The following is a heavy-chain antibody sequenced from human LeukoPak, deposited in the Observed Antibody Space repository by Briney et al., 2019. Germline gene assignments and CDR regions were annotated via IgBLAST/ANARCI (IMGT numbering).Heavy chain of an antibody. CDR3: AGGLRSGLIDY. Sequence: GGSLRLSCAASEFTVNNNYMSWVRQAPGKGLEWVSTIYSAGSTNYADSVKGRFTISRDNSKNTMYLQMNSLRAEDTAVYYCAGGLRSGLIDYWGQGTLVTVSP. CDR2: IYSAGST. J-gene: IGHJ4*02. D-gene: IGHD4-17*01. V-gene: IGHV3-53*01. CDR1: EFTVNNNY.